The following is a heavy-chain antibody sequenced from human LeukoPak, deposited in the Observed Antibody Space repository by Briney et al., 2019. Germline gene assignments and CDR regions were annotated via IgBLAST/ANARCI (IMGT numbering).Heavy chain of an antibody. V-gene: IGHV1-46*01. J-gene: IGHJ4*02. D-gene: IGHD2-2*01. CDR1: GYTFTSYD. CDR3: ARDFVIVVVPAAMSFDY. CDR2: INPSGGST. Sequence: ASVKVSCKASGYTFTSYDINWVRQAPGQGLEWMGIINPSGGSTSYAQKFQGRVTMTRDMSTSTVYMELSSLRSEDTAVYYCARDFVIVVVPAAMSFDYWGQGTLVTVSS.